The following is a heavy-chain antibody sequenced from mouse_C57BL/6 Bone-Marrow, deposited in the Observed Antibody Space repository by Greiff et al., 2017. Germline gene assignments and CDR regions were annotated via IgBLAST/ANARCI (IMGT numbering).Heavy chain of an antibody. CDR3: ARGVYYYGSSYRAWFAY. CDR1: GYTFTSYW. Sequence: VQLQQSGAELVKPGASVKLSCKASGYTFTSYWMHWVKQRPGQGLEWIGMIHPNSGSTNYNEKFKSKATLTVDKSSSTAYMQLSSLTSEDSAVYYCARGVYYYGSSYRAWFAYWGQGTLVTVSA. J-gene: IGHJ3*01. D-gene: IGHD1-1*01. V-gene: IGHV1-64*01. CDR2: IHPNSGST.